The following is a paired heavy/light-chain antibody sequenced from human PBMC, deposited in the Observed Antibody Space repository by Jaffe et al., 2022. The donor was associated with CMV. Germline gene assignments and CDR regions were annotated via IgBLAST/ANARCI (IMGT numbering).Heavy chain of an antibody. CDR2: INSDGSST. Sequence: EVQLVESGGGLVQPGGSLRLSCAASGFTFSSYWMHWVRQAPGKGLVWVSRINSDGSSTSYADSVKGRFTISRDNAKNTLYLQMNSLRAEDTAVYYCARVLVDSYGRIQYYYMDVWGKGTTVTVSS. CDR3: ARVLVDSYGRIQYYYMDV. CDR1: GFTFSSYW. V-gene: IGHV3-74*01. J-gene: IGHJ6*03. D-gene: IGHD5-18*01.
Light chain of an antibody. CDR3: SSYTSSSFVV. Sequence: QSALTQPASVSGSPGQSITISCTGTSSDVGGYNYVSWYQQHPGKAPKLMIYDVSNRPSGVSNRFSGSKSGNTASLTISGLQAEDEADYYCSSYTSSSFVVFGGGTKLTVL. CDR1: SSDVGGYNY. CDR2: DVS. J-gene: IGLJ2*01. V-gene: IGLV2-14*03.